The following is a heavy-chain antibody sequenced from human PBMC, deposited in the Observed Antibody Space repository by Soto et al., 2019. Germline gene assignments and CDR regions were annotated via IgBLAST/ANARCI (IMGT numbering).Heavy chain of an antibody. D-gene: IGHD4-17*01. CDR2: TYYRSKWYN. CDR3: AKETDYGVNSDRAGFDY. V-gene: IGHV6-1*01. Sequence: PSQTLSLTCAISGDSISSNSVAWNWIRQSPSRGLEWLGRTYYRSKWYNDYAVSAKSRITINPDTSKNQFSLQLNSVTPEDTAVYYCAKETDYGVNSDRAGFDYWGQGTLVTVSS. J-gene: IGHJ4*02. CDR1: GDSISSNSVA.